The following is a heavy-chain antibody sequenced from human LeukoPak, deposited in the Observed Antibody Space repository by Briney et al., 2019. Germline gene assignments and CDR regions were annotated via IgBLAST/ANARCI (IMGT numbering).Heavy chain of an antibody. CDR1: GDIVSSNSAA. Sequence: SQTLSLTCALSGDIVSSNSAAWNWIRQSPSRGLEWLGRTYYRSKLYNDYAVSVKSRITINPDTSKNQFSLQLNSVTPEDTAVYYCASYFTQKGGFDPWGQGTLVTVSS. D-gene: IGHD2/OR15-2a*01. V-gene: IGHV6-1*01. J-gene: IGHJ5*02. CDR3: ASYFTQKGGFDP. CDR2: TYYRSKLYN.